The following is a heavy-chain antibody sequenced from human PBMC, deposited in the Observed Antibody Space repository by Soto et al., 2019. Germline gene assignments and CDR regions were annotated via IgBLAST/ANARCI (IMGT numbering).Heavy chain of an antibody. D-gene: IGHD2-2*01. Sequence: QVQLQESGPGLVKPSQTLALTCTVSGGFISSGDYYWNWIRQLPVKGLEWIGYIEHSGSSFYNPYLKGRVALALDTSKNQCALKLNSVTAADTAVYYCAREVGPATVDFYYSYIDFWGKGTTVTVYS. CDR3: AREVGPATVDFYYSYIDF. J-gene: IGHJ6*03. CDR1: GGFISSGDYY. V-gene: IGHV4-31*03. CDR2: IEHSGSS.